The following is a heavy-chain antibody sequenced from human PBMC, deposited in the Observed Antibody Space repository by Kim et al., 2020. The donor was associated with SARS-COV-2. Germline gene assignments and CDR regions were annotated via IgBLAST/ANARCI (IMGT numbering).Heavy chain of an antibody. CDR3: ARGGYYDSFDAGDY. D-gene: IGHD3-22*01. CDR2: INPNSGAT. J-gene: IGHJ4*02. CDR1: GYTFTGYY. V-gene: IGHV1-2*02. Sequence: ASVKVSCKASGYTFTGYYMHWVRQAPGQGLEWMGWINPNSGATNYAQKFQARVTMTRDTSITTAYMELSRLRSDDTALYYCARGGYYDSFDAGDYWGQGTLVAVSS.